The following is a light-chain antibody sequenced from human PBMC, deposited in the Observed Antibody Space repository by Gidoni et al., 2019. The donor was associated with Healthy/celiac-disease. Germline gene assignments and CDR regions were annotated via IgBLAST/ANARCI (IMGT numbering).Light chain of an antibody. CDR3: QHLATLIT. V-gene: IGKV1-9*01. CDR1: QGISSH. J-gene: IGKJ5*01. Sequence: DIQLTQSPSFLSASVGDRVTITCRVSQGISSHIAWYQQKLGEAPKLLIFGAYTLQSGVPSRFSGSGSGTEFTLTISSLQPEDFATYYCQHLATLITFXQXTRLDIK. CDR2: GAY.